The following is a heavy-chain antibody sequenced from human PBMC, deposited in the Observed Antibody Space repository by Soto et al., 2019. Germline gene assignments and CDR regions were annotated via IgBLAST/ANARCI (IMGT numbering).Heavy chain of an antibody. Sequence: QVQLVQSGAEEKKPGASVKVSCKASGYTFTSYAMHWVRQAPGQRREWMGWINAGNGNTKYSQKFQGRVTITRDTSASTAYMELSSLRSEDTAVYYCARSPTFGGVDIWGQGTMVTVSS. CDR1: GYTFTSYA. J-gene: IGHJ3*02. V-gene: IGHV1-3*05. D-gene: IGHD3-16*01. CDR2: INAGNGNT. CDR3: ARSPTFGGVDI.